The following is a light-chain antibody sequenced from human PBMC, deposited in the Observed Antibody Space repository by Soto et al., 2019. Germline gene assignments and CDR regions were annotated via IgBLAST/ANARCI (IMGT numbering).Light chain of an antibody. V-gene: IGKV3-11*01. Sequence: EIVLTQSPGTLSLSPGERATLSCRASQSVNSYLAWYQQKPGQAPRLLIYDTSSRATGIPARFSGSGSGTDFTLTISSLEPEDFAVYYCQQRSSWPLTFGGGTKVDIK. CDR2: DTS. CDR1: QSVNSY. J-gene: IGKJ4*01. CDR3: QQRSSWPLT.